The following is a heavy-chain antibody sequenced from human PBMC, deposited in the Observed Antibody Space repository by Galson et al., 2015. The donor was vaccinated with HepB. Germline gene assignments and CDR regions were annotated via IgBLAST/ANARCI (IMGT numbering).Heavy chain of an antibody. CDR2: IIPILGIA. D-gene: IGHD1-26*01. J-gene: IGHJ1*01. Sequence: SVKVSCKASGGTFSSYTISWVRQAPGQGLEWMGRIIPILGIANYAQTFQGRVTITADKSTSTAYMELSSLRSEDTAVYYCARAPVVGASAYQHCGQGTLVTVSS. V-gene: IGHV1-69*02. CDR1: GGTFSSYT. CDR3: ARAPVVGASAYQH.